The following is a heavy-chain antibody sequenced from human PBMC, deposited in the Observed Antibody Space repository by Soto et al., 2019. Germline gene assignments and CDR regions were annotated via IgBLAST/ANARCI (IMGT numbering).Heavy chain of an antibody. Sequence: VQLVQSGAEVKKPGASVKVSCKSSGDSFIDYYLHWVRQAPGQGLEWMGWINPNSGVTKYAQKFQGWVTMTRDTSIRTVYMELSRLRSADTAVYYCARESGGATATLDYYYFYLDVWGKGTTVTVSS. J-gene: IGHJ6*03. CDR2: INPNSGVT. CDR1: GDSFIDYY. CDR3: ARESGGATATLDYYYFYLDV. V-gene: IGHV1-2*04. D-gene: IGHD5-12*01.